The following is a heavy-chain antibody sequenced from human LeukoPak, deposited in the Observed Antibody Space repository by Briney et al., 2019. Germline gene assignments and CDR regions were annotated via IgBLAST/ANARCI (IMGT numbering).Heavy chain of an antibody. CDR1: GFTFSSYW. D-gene: IGHD3-3*02. V-gene: IGHV3-7*01. Sequence: GGSLRLPCAASGFTFSSYWMTWVRQAPGQGLEWVASIKQDGNEKYYVDSVKGRFTISRDNARNSLFLQMSSLRADDTAVYYCARDGAFRIYDYWGQGTLVTVSS. CDR3: ARDGAFRIYDY. CDR2: IKQDGNEK. J-gene: IGHJ4*02.